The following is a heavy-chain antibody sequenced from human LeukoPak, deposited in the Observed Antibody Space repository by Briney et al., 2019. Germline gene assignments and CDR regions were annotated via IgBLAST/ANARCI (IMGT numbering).Heavy chain of an antibody. V-gene: IGHV4-4*07. CDR3: ATRVGVTGSFDY. Sequence: SETLSLTCTVSGGSISSYYWSWIRQPAGKGLEWIGRMHPSGSANYNPSLKSRVTMSINTSKNQFSLKLSSVTAADTAVYYCATRVGVTGSFDYWGQGTLVTVSS. J-gene: IGHJ4*02. D-gene: IGHD1-20*01. CDR1: GGSISSYY. CDR2: MHPSGSA.